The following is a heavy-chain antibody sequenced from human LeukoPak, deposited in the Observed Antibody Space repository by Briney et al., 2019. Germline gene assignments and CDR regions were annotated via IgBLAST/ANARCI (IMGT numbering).Heavy chain of an antibody. J-gene: IGHJ4*02. Sequence: GGSLRLSCAASGFTFSSYGMHWVRQAPGKGLVWVAVISYDRSNKYYADSVKGRFTISRDNSKNTLYLQMNSLRAEDTAVYYCAKGSSSLSRINYWGQGTLVTVSS. CDR2: ISYDRSNK. D-gene: IGHD6-13*01. CDR1: GFTFSSYG. V-gene: IGHV3-30*18. CDR3: AKGSSSLSRINY.